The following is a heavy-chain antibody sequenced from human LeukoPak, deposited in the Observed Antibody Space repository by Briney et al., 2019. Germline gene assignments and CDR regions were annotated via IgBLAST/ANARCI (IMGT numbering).Heavy chain of an antibody. CDR3: ARAGYYGSASYDS. Sequence: SETLSLTRAVSGGSISSGGYCCSWIRQPPGKGLGWGGYIYHSGSTSYNPSPTSRVTISVDRSKNQFSLKLSSLTAADTAVYYCARAGYYGSASYDSWGQGTLVTVSS. J-gene: IGHJ4*02. CDR2: IYHSGST. D-gene: IGHD3-10*01. CDR1: GGSISSGGYC. V-gene: IGHV4-30-2*01.